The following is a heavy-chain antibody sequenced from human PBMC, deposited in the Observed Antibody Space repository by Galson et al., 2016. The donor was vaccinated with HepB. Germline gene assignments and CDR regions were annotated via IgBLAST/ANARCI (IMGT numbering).Heavy chain of an antibody. J-gene: IGHJ4*02. CDR2: IYYSGST. CDR3: AKMGSDWYRNYFIDS. V-gene: IGHV4-31*03. Sequence: TLSLTCTVSGGSISSGGYYWSWIRQHPGRGLEWIGYIYYSGSTYYNPSLKSRVTISVDTSKNQFSLKLSSVTAADTAIYYCAKMGSDWYRNYFIDSWGQGTLVTVSS. CDR1: GGSISSGGYY. D-gene: IGHD3-9*01.